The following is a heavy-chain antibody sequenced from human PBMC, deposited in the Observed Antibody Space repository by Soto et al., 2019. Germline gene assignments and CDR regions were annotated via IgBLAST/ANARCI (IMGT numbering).Heavy chain of an antibody. Sequence: PGGSLRLSCAASGFTFSSNWMHWVRQIPGKGQVWVSRINTDGSATNYADSVKGRFTTYRDNAKNMLYLQMNSLRLEDTAVYYCAKVRCGGDCQDAFDIWGQGTMVTVSS. CDR3: AKVRCGGDCQDAFDI. CDR1: GFTFSSNW. J-gene: IGHJ3*02. D-gene: IGHD2-21*02. CDR2: INTDGSAT. V-gene: IGHV3-74*01.